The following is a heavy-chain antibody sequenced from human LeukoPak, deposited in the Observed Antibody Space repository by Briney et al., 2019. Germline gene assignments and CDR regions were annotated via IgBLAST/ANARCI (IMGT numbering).Heavy chain of an antibody. J-gene: IGHJ5*02. V-gene: IGHV3-33*01. CDR2: IWYDGSNK. Sequence: GRSLRLSCAASGFTFSSYGMHWVRQAPGKGLEWVAVIWYDGSNKYYADSVKGRFTISRDNSNNTLYLQMNSLRAEDTAVYYCARDRGYWFDPWGQGTLVTVSS. CDR1: GFTFSSYG. CDR3: ARDRGYWFDP. D-gene: IGHD5-12*01.